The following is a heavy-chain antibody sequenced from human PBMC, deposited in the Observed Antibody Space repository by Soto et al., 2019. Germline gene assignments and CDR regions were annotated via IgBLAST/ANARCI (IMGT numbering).Heavy chain of an antibody. J-gene: IGHJ4*02. CDR1: GFTFSSYS. CDR3: ARDGRHIYGSGSYYNFDY. Sequence: GGSLRLSCAASGFTFSSYSMNWVRQAPGRGLEWVSYISSSSSTIYYADSVKGRFTISRDNAKNSLYLQMNSLRAEDTAVYYCARDGRHIYGSGSYYNFDYWGQGTLVTVSS. CDR2: ISSSSSTI. V-gene: IGHV3-48*01. D-gene: IGHD3-10*01.